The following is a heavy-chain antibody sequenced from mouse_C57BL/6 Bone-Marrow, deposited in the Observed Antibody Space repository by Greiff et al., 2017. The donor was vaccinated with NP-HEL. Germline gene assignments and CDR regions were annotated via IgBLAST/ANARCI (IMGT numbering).Heavy chain of an antibody. D-gene: IGHD2-3*01. V-gene: IGHV1-9*01. J-gene: IGHJ4*01. CDR3: ARREGWFAMDY. CDR1: GYTFTGYW. CDR2: ILPGSGST. Sequence: QVQLQQSGAELMKPGASVKLSCKATGYTFTGYWIEWVKQRPGHGLEWIGEILPGSGSTNHNEKFKGKATFTADTSSNTAYMQLSSLTTEDSAIYYCARREGWFAMDYWGQGTSVTVSS.